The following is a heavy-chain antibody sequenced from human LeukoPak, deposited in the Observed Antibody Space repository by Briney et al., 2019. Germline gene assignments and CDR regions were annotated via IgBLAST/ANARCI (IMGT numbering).Heavy chain of an antibody. CDR1: GYSFTSYW. D-gene: IGHD5-24*01. CDR2: IYPGGSET. J-gene: IGHJ4*02. Sequence: GESLKISCKGSGYSFTSYWNAWVRQRPGKGLEWMGIIYPGGSETRYDPSFQGQVTISVDSSTSTAYLQWSSLRASDTAMYYCARASRDGYNQNFDHWGQGTLVTVSS. CDR3: ARASRDGYNQNFDH. V-gene: IGHV5-51*01.